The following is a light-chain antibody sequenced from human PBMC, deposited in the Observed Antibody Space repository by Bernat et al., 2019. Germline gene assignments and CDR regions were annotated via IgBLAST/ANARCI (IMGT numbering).Light chain of an antibody. CDR2: GTS. V-gene: IGKV3-20*01. CDR3: QQYDSSPFT. J-gene: IGKJ3*01. Sequence: EIVLTQSPGTLSLSPGERATLSCSASQSVSSTYLAWYQQKPGQAPRLVIYGTSNRATGIQDRFVGSGSGTDFTLTISRLEPEDFAVYYCQQYDSSPFTFGPRTKIDIK. CDR1: QSVSSTY.